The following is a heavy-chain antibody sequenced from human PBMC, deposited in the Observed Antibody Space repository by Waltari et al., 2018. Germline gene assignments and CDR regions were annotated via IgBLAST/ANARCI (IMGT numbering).Heavy chain of an antibody. CDR2: GYYSGST. D-gene: IGHD1-26*01. J-gene: IGHJ3*02. Sequence: QLQLQESGPVLVKPSETLSLTCTVSGDSFSSDNYYWGWLRQPPRKWPGWIGRGYYSGSTYDNPSRKSRVTISIDTAKNQFSLMLSSVTAADTAVYYCARHYRADGGSFDIWGQGTMVTVSS. V-gene: IGHV4-39*01. CDR3: ARHYRADGGSFDI. CDR1: GDSFSSDNYY.